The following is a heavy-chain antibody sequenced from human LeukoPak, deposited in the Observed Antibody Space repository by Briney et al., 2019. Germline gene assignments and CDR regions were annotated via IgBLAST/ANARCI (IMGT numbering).Heavy chain of an antibody. CDR2: IYHSGST. J-gene: IGHJ3*02. D-gene: IGHD1-26*01. CDR1: GCSISSGYY. Sequence: SETLSLTCAVSGCSISSGYYWGWIRQPPGKGLEWIGSIYHSGSTYYNPSLKSRVTISVDTSKNQFSLKLSSVTAADTAVYYCARQVGAYAFDIWGQGTMVTVSS. V-gene: IGHV4-38-2*01. CDR3: ARQVGAYAFDI.